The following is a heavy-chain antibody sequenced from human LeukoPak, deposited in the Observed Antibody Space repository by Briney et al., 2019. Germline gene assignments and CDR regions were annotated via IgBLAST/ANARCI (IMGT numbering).Heavy chain of an antibody. CDR1: GYTFTGYY. V-gene: IGHV1-2*06. D-gene: IGHD3-10*01. J-gene: IGHJ4*02. CDR3: ARVTYGSGSYYIDY. CDR2: INPNSGGT. Sequence: ASVKVSCKASGYTFTGYYVHWVRQAPGQGLEWMGRINPNSGGTNYAQKFQGRVTMTRDTSISTAYMELSRLRSDDTAVYYCARVTYGSGSYYIDYWGQGTLVTVSS.